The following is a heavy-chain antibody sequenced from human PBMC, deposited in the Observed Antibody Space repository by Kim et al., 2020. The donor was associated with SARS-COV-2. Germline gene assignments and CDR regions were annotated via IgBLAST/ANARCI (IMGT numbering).Heavy chain of an antibody. CDR3: ATPGTFGGVIHSMDV. D-gene: IGHD3-16*02. Sequence: ASVKVSCKVSGYTLTELSMHWVRQAPGKGLEWMGGFDPEDGETIYAQKFQGRVTMTEDTSTATAYMELSSLRSEDTAVYYCATPGTFGGVIHSMDVWGQGNTVTVSS. J-gene: IGHJ6*02. CDR1: GYTLTELS. CDR2: FDPEDGET. V-gene: IGHV1-24*01.